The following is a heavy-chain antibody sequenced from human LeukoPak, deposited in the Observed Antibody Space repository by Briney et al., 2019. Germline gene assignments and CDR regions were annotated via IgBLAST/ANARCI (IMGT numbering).Heavy chain of an antibody. J-gene: IGHJ3*02. V-gene: IGHV4-59*01. Sequence: PSETLSLTCTVSGGSICNYYWSWIRQPPGKGLEWIGYIYYSGSTNYNPSLKSLATISVDTSKNQFSLKVSSVTAADTAVYYCARVTVAGADAFDIWGQGTMVTVSS. CDR2: IYYSGST. CDR1: GGSICNYY. D-gene: IGHD4-23*01. CDR3: ARVTVAGADAFDI.